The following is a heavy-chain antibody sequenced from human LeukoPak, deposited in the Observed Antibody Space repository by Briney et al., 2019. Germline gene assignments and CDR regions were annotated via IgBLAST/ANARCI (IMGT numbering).Heavy chain of an antibody. CDR2: ISGSGGST. Sequence: GGSLRLSCAASGFTFSSYAMSWVRQAPGKGLEWVSAISGSGGSTYYADSVKGRFTISRDNSKNTLYLQMNSLRAEDTAVYYCAKATAGYSSGWYSFDYWGQGILVTVSS. J-gene: IGHJ4*02. V-gene: IGHV3-23*01. CDR3: AKATAGYSSGWYSFDY. CDR1: GFTFSSYA. D-gene: IGHD6-19*01.